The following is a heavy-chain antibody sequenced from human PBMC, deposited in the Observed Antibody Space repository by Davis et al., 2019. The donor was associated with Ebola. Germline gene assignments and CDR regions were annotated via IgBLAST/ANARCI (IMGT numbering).Heavy chain of an antibody. V-gene: IGHV3-23*01. D-gene: IGHD2-15*01. CDR3: AKDRDIVVVVAATPGGNFDY. J-gene: IGHJ4*02. CDR1: GFTFSSYA. Sequence: GESLKISCAASGFTFSSYAMSWVRQAPGKGLEWVSAISGSGGSTYYADSVKGRFTISRDNSKNTLYLQMNSLRAEDTAVYYCAKDRDIVVVVAATPGGNFDYWGQGTLVTVSS. CDR2: ISGSGGST.